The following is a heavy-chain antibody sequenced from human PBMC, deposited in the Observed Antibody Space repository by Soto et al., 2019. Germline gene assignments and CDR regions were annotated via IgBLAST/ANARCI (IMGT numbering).Heavy chain of an antibody. CDR2: IIPIFGTA. D-gene: IGHD1-26*01. CDR3: ARAEKLVGATFDY. Sequence: ASVKVSCKASGGTFSSYAISWVRQAPGQGLEWMGGIIPIFGTANYAQKFQGRVTITADKSTSTAYMELSSLRSEDTAVYYCARAEKLVGATFDYWGQGTLVTVSS. J-gene: IGHJ4*02. V-gene: IGHV1-69*06. CDR1: GGTFSSYA.